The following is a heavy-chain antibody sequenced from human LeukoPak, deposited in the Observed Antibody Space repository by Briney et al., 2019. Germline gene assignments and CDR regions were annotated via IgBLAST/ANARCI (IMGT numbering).Heavy chain of an antibody. CDR1: GGTFSSYA. J-gene: IGHJ6*03. CDR2: IIPIFGTA. CDR3: ARGVRYYYYYYMDV. Sequence: SVKVSCKASGGTFSSYAISWVRQAPGQGLEWMGGIIPIFGTANYAQKFQGRVTITTDESTSTAYMELSSLRSEDTAVYYCARGVRYYYYYYMDVGGKGPTVTVSS. V-gene: IGHV1-69*05.